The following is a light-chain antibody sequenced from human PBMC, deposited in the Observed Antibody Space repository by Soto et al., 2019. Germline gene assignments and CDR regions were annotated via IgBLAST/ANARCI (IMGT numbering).Light chain of an antibody. V-gene: IGKV1-5*01. J-gene: IGKJ1*01. CDR1: QTITTW. Sequence: DIHMTQSRSTLSASVGDRVTITCRASQTITTWLAWYQQKPGKAPELLIYDASRLQSGVPPRFSGSGFGTEFSLTISGLQPDDSATYYCQQYSTYSGTFGQGTKVDIK. CDR2: DAS. CDR3: QQYSTYSGT.